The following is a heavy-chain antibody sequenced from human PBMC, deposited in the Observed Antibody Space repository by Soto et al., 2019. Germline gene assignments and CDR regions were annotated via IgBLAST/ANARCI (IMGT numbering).Heavy chain of an antibody. V-gene: IGHV3-23*01. CDR3: AKKRRHSSGWSYFDY. J-gene: IGHJ4*02. CDR2: ISGSGGST. D-gene: IGHD6-19*01. CDR1: GFTFSSYA. Sequence: GGSLRLSCAASGFTFSSYAMSWVRQAPGKGLEWVSAISGSGGSTYYADSVKGRFTISRDNSKNTLYLQMNSLRAEDTAVYYCAKKRRHSSGWSYFDYWGQGTLFTVSS.